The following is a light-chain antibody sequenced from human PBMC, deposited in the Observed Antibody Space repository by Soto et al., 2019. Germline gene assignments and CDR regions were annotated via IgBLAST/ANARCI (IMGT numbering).Light chain of an antibody. V-gene: IGKV3-15*01. CDR2: GAS. J-gene: IGKJ4*01. Sequence: EIVMTQSPATLSVSPGERATLSCRASQSLSGNLAWYQQKPGQAPRLLIYGASTRATGIPARFSGSGSETEFTLTISSLQSEDFAAYYCQKYNSAPLTFGGGTKVEIK. CDR3: QKYNSAPLT. CDR1: QSLSGN.